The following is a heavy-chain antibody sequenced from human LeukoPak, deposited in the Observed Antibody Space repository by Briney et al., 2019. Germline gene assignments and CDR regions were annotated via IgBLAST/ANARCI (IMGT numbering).Heavy chain of an antibody. CDR2: FYSGGST. CDR3: ARETSTQCSGGSCFFDY. Sequence: PGGSLRLSCAASGFSVSSNYMSWIRQAPGKRLQSVSVFYSGGSTYYADSVKGRFTISRDTSKNTLYLQMNSLRVEDTAVYYRARETSTQCSGGSCFFDYWGQGTLVTVSS. D-gene: IGHD2-15*01. CDR1: GFSVSSNY. J-gene: IGHJ4*02. V-gene: IGHV3-66*02.